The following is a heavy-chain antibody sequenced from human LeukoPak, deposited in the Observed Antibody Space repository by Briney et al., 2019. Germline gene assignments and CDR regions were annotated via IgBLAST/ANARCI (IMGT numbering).Heavy chain of an antibody. CDR1: GYTFTGYY. Sequence: ASVKVSCKASGYTFTGYYMHWVRQATGQGLEWMGWINPNSGGTNYAQKFQGRVTMTRDASMSTAYMELTRLTSDDTAVYYCVREGEGPLSKDFDYWGQGTLVTVSS. CDR3: VREGEGPLSKDFDY. J-gene: IGHJ4*02. V-gene: IGHV1-2*02. CDR2: INPNSGGT. D-gene: IGHD2/OR15-2a*01.